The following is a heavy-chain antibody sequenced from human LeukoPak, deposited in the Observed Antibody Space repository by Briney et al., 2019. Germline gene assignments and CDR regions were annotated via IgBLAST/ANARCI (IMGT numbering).Heavy chain of an antibody. CDR1: GFTFSSYW. V-gene: IGHV3-7*01. CDR2: IKQDGSEK. D-gene: IGHD3-22*01. CDR3: ARDPGPTYYYDSSGYSAPGAFDI. J-gene: IGHJ3*02. Sequence: GGSLRLSCAASGFTFSSYWMSWVRQAPGKGLEWVANIKQDGSEKYYVDSVKGRFTISRDNAKNSLYLQMNSLRAEDTAVYYCARDPGPTYYYDSSGYSAPGAFDIWGQGTMVTVSS.